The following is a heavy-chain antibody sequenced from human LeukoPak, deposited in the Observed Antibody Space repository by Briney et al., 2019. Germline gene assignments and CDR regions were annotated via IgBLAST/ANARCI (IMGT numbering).Heavy chain of an antibody. CDR2: ISYDGSHK. V-gene: IGHV3-30*18. Sequence: PGRSLRLSCAASGFTFSSYGMHWVRQAPGKGLEWVAVISYDGSHKYYGDSVKGRFTISRDNSKNTLYLQMNSLRAEDTALYYCAKSPALRYFDWSSVEDAFDIWGQGTMVTVSS. CDR1: GFTFSSYG. J-gene: IGHJ3*02. CDR3: AKSPALRYFDWSSVEDAFDI. D-gene: IGHD3-9*01.